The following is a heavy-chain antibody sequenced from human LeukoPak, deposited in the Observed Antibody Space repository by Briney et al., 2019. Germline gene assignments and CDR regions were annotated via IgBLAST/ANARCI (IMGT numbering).Heavy chain of an antibody. J-gene: IGHJ3*02. CDR2: IYTSGST. CDR3: ARDSQYYYDSSGYYTDAFDI. CDR1: GYSISSGYY. D-gene: IGHD3-22*01. Sequence: PSETLSLTCAVSGYSISSGYYWGWIRQPPGKGLEWIGRIYTSGSTNYNPSLKSRVTISVDTSKNQFSLELSSVTAADTAVYYCARDSQYYYDSSGYYTDAFDIWGQGTMVTVSS. V-gene: IGHV4-38-2*02.